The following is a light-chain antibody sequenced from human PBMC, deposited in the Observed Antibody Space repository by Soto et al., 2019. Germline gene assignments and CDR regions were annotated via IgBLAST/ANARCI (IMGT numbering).Light chain of an antibody. Sequence: QAVVTQPPSVSGAPGQRVTISCSGSSSNIGAGYDVHWYQQLPGTAPKLLIYVNSNRPSGVPDRFSGSKSGTSASLVITGLQAEDEADYYCQSYDSSLCGSRVFGGGTKLTVL. J-gene: IGLJ3*02. V-gene: IGLV1-40*01. CDR2: VNS. CDR1: SSNIGAGYD. CDR3: QSYDSSLCGSRV.